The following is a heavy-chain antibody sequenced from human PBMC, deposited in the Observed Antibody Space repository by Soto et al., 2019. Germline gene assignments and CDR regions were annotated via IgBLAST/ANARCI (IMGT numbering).Heavy chain of an antibody. J-gene: IGHJ6*02. CDR2: IYYTGST. Sequence: PSETLSLTCTVSGGTISVDGYYWNWFRQHPGKGLEWIGYIYYTGSTYYNPSLKSRVTISVDTSQNQFSLKLSSMAAADTAVYYCASRLHSYFDWSMDVWGQGTTVTVSS. D-gene: IGHD3-9*01. CDR3: ASRLHSYFDWSMDV. V-gene: IGHV4-31*03. CDR1: GGTISVDGYY.